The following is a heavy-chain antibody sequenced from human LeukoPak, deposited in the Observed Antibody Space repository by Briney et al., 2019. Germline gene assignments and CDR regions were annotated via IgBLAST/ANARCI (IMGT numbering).Heavy chain of an antibody. Sequence: SVNVSCKASGGTFSSYAISWVRQAPGQGLEWMGGIIPIFGTANYAQKFQGRVTITADESTSTAYMELSSLRSEDTAVYYCAPYYYDSSGYYFSDYWGQGTLVTVSS. CDR1: GGTFSSYA. CDR2: IIPIFGTA. V-gene: IGHV1-69*13. D-gene: IGHD3-22*01. CDR3: APYYYDSSGYYFSDY. J-gene: IGHJ4*02.